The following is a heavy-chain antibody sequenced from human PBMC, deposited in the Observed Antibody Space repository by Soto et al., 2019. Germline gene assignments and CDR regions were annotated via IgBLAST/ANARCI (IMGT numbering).Heavy chain of an antibody. D-gene: IGHD6-13*01. J-gene: IGHJ3*01. CDR3: ARTIPSKKTQQPWADAFDV. V-gene: IGHV3-23*01. Sequence: EVQLLESGGGLVQPRGSLRLSCAASGFTFRSYAMTWVRQVPGKGLEWVSTVSGRAASTKYADSVKGRFTISRDNATKTLYLPVSVLRAEATAVYYCARTIPSKKTQQPWADAFDVWGQGTRVTVSS. CDR2: VSGRAAST. CDR1: GFTFRSYA.